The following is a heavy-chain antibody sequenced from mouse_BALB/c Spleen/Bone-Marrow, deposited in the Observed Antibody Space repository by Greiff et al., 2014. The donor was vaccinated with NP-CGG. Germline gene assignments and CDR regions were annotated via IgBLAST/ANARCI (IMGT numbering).Heavy chain of an antibody. CDR2: ISSGGSYT. CDR1: GFTFSSYD. D-gene: IGHD2-4*01. V-gene: IGHV5-6*01. CDR3: ARRDYDYDGPWFAY. Sequence: VQLKESGGDLVKPGGALKLSCAASGFTFSSYDVSWVRQTPDKRLGWVATISSGGSYTYYPDSVKGRFTISRDNAKNTLYLQMSSLKSEDTAMYYCARRDYDYDGPWFAYWGQGTLVTVSA. J-gene: IGHJ3*01.